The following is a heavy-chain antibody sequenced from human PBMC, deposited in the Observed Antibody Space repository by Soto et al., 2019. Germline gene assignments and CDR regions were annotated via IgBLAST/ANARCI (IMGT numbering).Heavy chain of an antibody. J-gene: IGHJ4*02. D-gene: IGHD2-21*02. CDR1: GFTFNNYA. CDR2: ISSSGYST. CDR3: AKGSVVVAAKFDS. V-gene: IGHV3-23*01. Sequence: GGSLRLSCAASGFTFNNYAMSWVRQAPGKGLEWVSAISSSGYSTYYADSVKGRFTISRDNSKNTVYLQMNNLRAEDTAVYYCAKGSVVVAAKFDSWGQGTLVTVSS.